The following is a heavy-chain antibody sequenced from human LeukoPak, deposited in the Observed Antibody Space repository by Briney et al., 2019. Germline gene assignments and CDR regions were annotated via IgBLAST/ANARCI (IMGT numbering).Heavy chain of an antibody. D-gene: IGHD6-19*01. Sequence: PSETLSLTCTVSGGSISSSSYYWGWIRQPPGKGLEWIGSIYYSGSTYYNPSLKSRVTISVDTSKNQFSLKLSSVTAADTAVYYCARAESNSSGWYWYFDLWGRGTLVTVSS. CDR1: GGSISSSSYY. CDR3: ARAESNSSGWYWYFDL. J-gene: IGHJ2*01. V-gene: IGHV4-39*07. CDR2: IYYSGST.